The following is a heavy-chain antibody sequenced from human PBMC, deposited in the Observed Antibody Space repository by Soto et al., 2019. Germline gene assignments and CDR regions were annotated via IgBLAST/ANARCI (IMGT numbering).Heavy chain of an antibody. Sequence: EVRLLESGGGLVQPGGSLRLSCAASGFTFSSYAMSWVRQAPGKGLEWVSAISGSGGSTYYEDSVKGRFTISRDNSQNPLYLQQNSPRAEDTVVYYCAANRGSNYYYGMDVWGQGTTVTVSS. CDR1: GFTFSSYA. CDR2: ISGSGGST. D-gene: IGHD3-10*01. J-gene: IGHJ6*02. CDR3: AANRGSNYYYGMDV. V-gene: IGHV3-23*01.